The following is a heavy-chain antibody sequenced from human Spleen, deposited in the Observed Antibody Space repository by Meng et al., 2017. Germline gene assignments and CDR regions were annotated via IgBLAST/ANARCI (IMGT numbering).Heavy chain of an antibody. Sequence: QVHLQESGPGLVKPSQTLSLTCTVSGGSISSGDYYWSWLRQHPGEGLEWIGYIHSSGSTYYNPSLRRRVMVSLDTSENQFSLRLSSVTAADTAIYYCARRGGDYLEVYFDYWGQGSLVTVSS. CDR3: ARRGGDYLEVYFDY. J-gene: IGHJ4*02. V-gene: IGHV4-31*03. D-gene: IGHD4-17*01. CDR2: IHSSGST. CDR1: GGSISSGDYY.